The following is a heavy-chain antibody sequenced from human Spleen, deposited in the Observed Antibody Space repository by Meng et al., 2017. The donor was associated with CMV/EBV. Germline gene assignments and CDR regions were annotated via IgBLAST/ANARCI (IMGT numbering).Heavy chain of an antibody. V-gene: IGHV1-2*02. CDR3: ARKVGGSLDWYFDL. CDR1: GYTFTGYY. D-gene: IGHD1-26*01. CDR2: INPNSGGT. Sequence: SGYTFTGYYMHWVRQAPGQGLEWMGWINPNSGGTNYAQNFQGRVTMTRDTSISTAYMELSRLRSDDTAVYYCARKVGGSLDWYFDLWGRGTLVTVSS. J-gene: IGHJ2*01.